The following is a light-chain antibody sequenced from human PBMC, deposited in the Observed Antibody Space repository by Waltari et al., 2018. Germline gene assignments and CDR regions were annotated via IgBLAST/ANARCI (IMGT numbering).Light chain of an antibody. V-gene: IGKV3-20*01. CDR3: QHYVSLPVT. CDR2: GAS. CDR1: QSVSRA. Sequence: EVFLTPSRGTLSLSGEESATLSCRASQSVSRALAWYQQNPGQAPRLLIYGASNRATGIPDRFSGSGSGTDFSLIISRLEPEDFAVYYCQHYVSLPVTFGQGTKVEIK. J-gene: IGKJ1*01.